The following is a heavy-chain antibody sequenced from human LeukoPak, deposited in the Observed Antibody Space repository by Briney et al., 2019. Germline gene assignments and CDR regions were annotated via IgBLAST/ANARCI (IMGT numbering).Heavy chain of an antibody. V-gene: IGHV4-30-2*01. CDR3: VRDGEGRSFDY. J-gene: IGHJ4*02. CDR1: GCSISSGGYS. Sequence: SQTLSLTCAVSGCSISSGGYSWSWIRQPPGKGLEWIGYIYPSGTTYYNPSHKSRVTISVDRSKNQFSLKVNSVTAADTAVYYCVRDGEGRSFDYWGQGTLVTVSS. CDR2: IYPSGTT. D-gene: IGHD2-21*01.